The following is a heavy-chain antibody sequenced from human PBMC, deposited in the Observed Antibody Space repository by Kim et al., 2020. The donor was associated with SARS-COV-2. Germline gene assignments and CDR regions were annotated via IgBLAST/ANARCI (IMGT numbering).Heavy chain of an antibody. D-gene: IGHD3-22*01. CDR2: ISYDGSNK. V-gene: IGHV3-33*05. CDR1: GFTFSSYG. J-gene: IGHJ4*02. CDR3: ARDERWLLLQGVFDY. Sequence: GGSLRLSCAASGFTFSSYGMHWVRQAPGKGLEWVAVISYDGSNKYYADSVKGRFTISRDNSKNTLYLQMNSLRAEDTAVYYCARDERWLLLQGVFDYWGQGTLVTVSS.